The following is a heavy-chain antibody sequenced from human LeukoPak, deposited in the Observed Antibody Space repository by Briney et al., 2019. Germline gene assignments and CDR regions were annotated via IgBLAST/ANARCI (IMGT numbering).Heavy chain of an antibody. D-gene: IGHD1-26*01. CDR1: GGSINNY. CDR2: ISYSGST. J-gene: IGHJ4*02. V-gene: IGHV4-59*01. Sequence: PSETLSLTCTVSGGSINNYWSWIRQPPEKGLEWIGYISYSGSTNYNPSLKSRVTISLDTSKSPFSLNLNSLTAADTAVYYCARGRQVGNTGYYFDYWGQGTLVTVSS. CDR3: ARGRQVGNTGYYFDY.